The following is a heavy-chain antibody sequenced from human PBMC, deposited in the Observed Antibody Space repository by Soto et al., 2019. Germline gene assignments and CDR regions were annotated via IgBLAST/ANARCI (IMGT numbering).Heavy chain of an antibody. V-gene: IGHV4-39*01. J-gene: IGHJ5*02. D-gene: IGHD2-2*01. Sequence: SETLSLTCTVSGDSISGTYYYCGWIRQCPGKGLEWVASIYYNGNCYFNPSLKSLVAISVDSSNNQFSLRLRSVTAADTGVYYCVKPQGSTSMYHWFDPWGQGTMVTVSA. CDR1: GDSISGTYYY. CDR2: IYYNGNC. CDR3: VKPQGSTSMYHWFDP.